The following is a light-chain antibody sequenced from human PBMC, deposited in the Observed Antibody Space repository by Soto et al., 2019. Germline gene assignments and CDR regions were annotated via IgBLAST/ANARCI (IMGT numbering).Light chain of an antibody. CDR2: AAS. CDR1: QAISNY. V-gene: IGKV1-27*01. CDR3: QKYNSAPWT. J-gene: IGKJ1*01. Sequence: DIQMSQSPSSLSASVGDRITITCRASQAISNYLAWYQQKPGEVPQLLIYAASTLEAGVASRFSGSGSGTDFTLTISSLQPEDVATYYCQKYNSAPWTFGQGTKVELK.